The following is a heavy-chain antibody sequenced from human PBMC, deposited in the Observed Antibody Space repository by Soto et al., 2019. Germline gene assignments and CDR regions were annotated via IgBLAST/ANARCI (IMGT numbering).Heavy chain of an antibody. CDR3: ARVLYYGSGSYSPYGMDV. V-gene: IGHV1-69*01. J-gene: IGHJ6*02. D-gene: IGHD3-10*01. Sequence: QVQLVQSGAEVKKPGSSVKVSCKTSGVSFNNNGIGWVRQAPGHGLEWMGGVSPPFRTSNYARKFQGRISLLADATTGTVNMELSSLTSEATAQYYSARVLYYGSGSYSPYGMDVWGQGTTVTVSS. CDR1: GVSFNNNG. CDR2: VSPPFRTS.